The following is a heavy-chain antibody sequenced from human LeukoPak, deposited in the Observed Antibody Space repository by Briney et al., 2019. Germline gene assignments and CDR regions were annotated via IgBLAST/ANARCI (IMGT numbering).Heavy chain of an antibody. CDR3: ARRGAAGPYFDY. J-gene: IGHJ4*02. Sequence: ASVKVSCKASGYTFTGYYMHWVRQAPGQGLEWMGWINPNSGGTNYAQKFQGRVTMTRDTSISTAYMELGRLRSDDTAVYYCARRGAAGPYFDYWGQGTLVTVSS. CDR2: INPNSGGT. V-gene: IGHV1-2*02. D-gene: IGHD6-13*01. CDR1: GYTFTGYY.